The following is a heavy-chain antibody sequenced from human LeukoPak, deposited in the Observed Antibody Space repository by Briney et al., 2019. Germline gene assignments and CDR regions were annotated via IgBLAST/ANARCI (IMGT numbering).Heavy chain of an antibody. J-gene: IGHJ4*02. D-gene: IGHD6-19*01. Sequence: GGSLRLSCAASGFTFSSYSMNWVRQAPGKGLEWVSSISSSSSYIYYADSVKGRFTISRDNSKNTLYLQMNSLRAEDTAVYYCAKASGDSDSSGWYGFYFDYWGQGTLVTVSS. V-gene: IGHV3-21*04. CDR3: AKASGDSDSSGWYGFYFDY. CDR2: ISSSSSYI. CDR1: GFTFSSYS.